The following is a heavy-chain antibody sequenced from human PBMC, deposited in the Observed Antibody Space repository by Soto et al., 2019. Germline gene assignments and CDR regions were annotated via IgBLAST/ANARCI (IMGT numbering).Heavy chain of an antibody. CDR2: ISYDGSNK. CDR3: AKAHYDFWSGSDNVAFDI. V-gene: IGHV3-30-3*01. J-gene: IGHJ3*02. D-gene: IGHD3-3*01. Sequence: QVQLVESGGGVVQPGRSLTLSCAASGFTFSSYAMHWVRQAPGKGLEWVAVISYDGSNKYYADSVKGRFTISRDNSKNTLYLEMNMLRAEDTAVYYCAKAHYDFWSGSDNVAFDIWGQGTMVTVSS. CDR1: GFTFSSYA.